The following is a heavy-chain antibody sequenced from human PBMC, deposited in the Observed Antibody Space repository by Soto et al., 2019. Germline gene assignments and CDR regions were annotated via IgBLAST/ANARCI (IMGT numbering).Heavy chain of an antibody. CDR2: IWYDGSNK. Sequence: QVQLVESGGGVVQPGRSLRLSCAASGFTFSSYGMHWVRQAPGKGLEWVAVIWYDGSNKYYADSVKGRFTISRDNSKNTLYLQMNSLRAEDTAVYYCARGLGVRGAVAGTFDYWGQGTLVTVSS. D-gene: IGHD6-19*01. CDR3: ARGLGVRGAVAGTFDY. J-gene: IGHJ4*02. CDR1: GFTFSSYG. V-gene: IGHV3-33*01.